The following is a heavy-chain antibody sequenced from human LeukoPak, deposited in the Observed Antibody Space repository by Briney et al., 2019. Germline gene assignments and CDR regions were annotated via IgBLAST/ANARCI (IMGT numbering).Heavy chain of an antibody. CDR2: IYYSGSS. V-gene: IGHV4-31*03. D-gene: IGHD2-2*01. CDR3: ARGYQLPYYGMDV. CDR1: GGSISSGAYY. J-gene: IGHJ6*02. Sequence: PSETLSLTCTVSGGSISSGAYYWSWIRQHPGKGLEWIGYIYYSGSSYYNPSLKSRVTISLDTSKNQFSLKLSSVTAADTAVYYCARGYQLPYYGMDVWGQGTTVTVSS.